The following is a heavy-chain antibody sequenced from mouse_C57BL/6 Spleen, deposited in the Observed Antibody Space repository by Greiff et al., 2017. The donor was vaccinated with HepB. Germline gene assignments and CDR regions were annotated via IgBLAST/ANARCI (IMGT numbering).Heavy chain of an antibody. J-gene: IGHJ3*01. CDR2: IYPRSGNT. Sequence: VQLQQSGAELARPGASVKLSSKASGYTFTSYGISWVKQRTGQGLEWIGEIYPRSGNTYYNEKFKGKATLTADKSSSTAYMELRSLTSEDSAVYCCASPFYYSSYRFAYWGQGTLVTVSA. V-gene: IGHV1-81*01. CDR3: ASPFYYSSYRFAY. CDR1: GYTFTSYG. D-gene: IGHD2-5*01.